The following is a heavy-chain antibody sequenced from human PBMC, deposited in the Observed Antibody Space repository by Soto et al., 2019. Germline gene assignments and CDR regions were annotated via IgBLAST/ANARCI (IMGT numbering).Heavy chain of an antibody. CDR3: ARDPGIVGTEWNAFDI. CDR1: GYTFTSYA. D-gene: IGHD1-26*01. J-gene: IGHJ3*02. V-gene: IGHV1-3*01. Sequence: ASVKVPCKASGYTFTSYAMHWVRQAPGQRLEWMGWINAGNGNTKYSQKFQGRVTITRDTSASTAYMELSSLRSEDTAVYYCARDPGIVGTEWNAFDIWGQGTMVTVSS. CDR2: INAGNGNT.